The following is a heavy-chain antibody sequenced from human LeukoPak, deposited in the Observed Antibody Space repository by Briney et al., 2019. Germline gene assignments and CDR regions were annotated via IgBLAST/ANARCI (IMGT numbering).Heavy chain of an antibody. Sequence: SESLSLTCTASGGSISSYYWSWIRQPPGKGLEWVAYIYYTGSTNYNPSLTSRVNISVDTSNIQFSLNLTSVTAADKAVYYCARWGSIAVERFDYWGQGTLVTVSS. CDR2: IYYTGST. V-gene: IGHV4-59*01. CDR1: GGSISSYY. CDR3: ARWGSIAVERFDY. D-gene: IGHD6-6*01. J-gene: IGHJ4*02.